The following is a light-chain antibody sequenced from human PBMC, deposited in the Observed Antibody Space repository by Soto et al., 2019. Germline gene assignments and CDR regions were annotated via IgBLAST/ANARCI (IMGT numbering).Light chain of an antibody. V-gene: IGLV2-23*01. J-gene: IGLJ1*01. CDR2: EGS. CDR3: CSYARSSTYV. CDR1: SSDVGTYNL. Sequence: QSALTQPASVSGSPGQSITISCTGTSSDVGTYNLVSWYQQHPGKAPKLMIFEGSKRPSGVSNRFSGSKSGNTASLTISGLQAEDEADYYCCSYARSSTYVFGTGTKVT.